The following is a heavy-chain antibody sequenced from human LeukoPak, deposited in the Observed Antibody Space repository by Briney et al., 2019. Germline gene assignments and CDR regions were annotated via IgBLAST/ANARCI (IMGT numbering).Heavy chain of an antibody. CDR2: ISYDGSNK. V-gene: IGHV3-30*18. CDR3: AKGGYYGSGSYGSYGMDV. D-gene: IGHD3-10*01. J-gene: IGHJ6*02. CDR1: GFTSSSYG. Sequence: GRSLRLSCAASGFTSSSYGMHWLRQAPGKGLEWVAVISYDGSNKYYADSVKGRFTISRDNSENTLYLQMNSLRAEDTAVYYCAKGGYYGSGSYGSYGMDVWGQGTTVTVSS.